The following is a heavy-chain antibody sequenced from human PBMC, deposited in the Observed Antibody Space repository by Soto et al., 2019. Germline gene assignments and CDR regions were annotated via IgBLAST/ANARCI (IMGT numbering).Heavy chain of an antibody. CDR2: IYYSGST. Sequence: SETLSLTCTVSGGSISSYYWSWILQPPWKGLEWIGYIYYSGSTNYNPSLKSRVTISVDTSKNQFSLKLSSVTAADTAVYYCASWTTVTTERFDAFDIRGKGKMVTV. V-gene: IGHV4-59*01. D-gene: IGHD4-17*01. J-gene: IGHJ3*02. CDR3: ASWTTVTTERFDAFDI. CDR1: GGSISSYY.